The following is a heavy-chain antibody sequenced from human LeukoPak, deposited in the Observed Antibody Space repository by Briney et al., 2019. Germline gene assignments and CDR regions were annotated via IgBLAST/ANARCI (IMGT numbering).Heavy chain of an antibody. CDR3: ARETPGGITGTTLGY. CDR2: IIPIVDVT. V-gene: IGHV1-69*04. Sequence: SVKVSCKASGGTFSNFAFSWVRQAPGQGLQWVGRIIPIVDVTNYAQKFQGRVTITTDESTSTAYMELSSLRSEDTAVYYCARETPGGITGTTLGYWGQGTLVTVSS. D-gene: IGHD1-20*01. CDR1: GGTFSNFA. J-gene: IGHJ4*02.